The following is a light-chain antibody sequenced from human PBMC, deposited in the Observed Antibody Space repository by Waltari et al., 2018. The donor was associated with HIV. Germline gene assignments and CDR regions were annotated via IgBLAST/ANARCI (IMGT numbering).Light chain of an antibody. CDR3: QQYFSTPPT. J-gene: IGKJ1*01. Sequence: DIVMTQSPDSLPVSLGERATINCKSSRTILFDSNNKKYLAWYQQKPGQPPKVLIYCASTRESGVPDRFSGSGSGTDFTLTISRLQPEDVAVYYCQQYFSTPPTFGQGTRVGI. CDR2: CAS. CDR1: RTILFDSNNKKY. V-gene: IGKV4-1*01.